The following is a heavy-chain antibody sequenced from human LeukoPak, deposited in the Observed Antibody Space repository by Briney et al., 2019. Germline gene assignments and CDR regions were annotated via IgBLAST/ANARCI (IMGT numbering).Heavy chain of an antibody. CDR3: ARWGGYCSGGSCYPLYYFDY. V-gene: IGHV5-51*01. CDR2: IYPGDSDT. CDR1: GYTFNNYW. D-gene: IGHD2-15*01. Sequence: NRGESLKISCMGSGYTFNNYWIVWVRQMPGKGLEWMGVIYPGDSDTRYSPSFEGQVTISADKSISTAYLQWNSLKASDTAMYYCARWGGYCSGGSCYPLYYFDYWGQGTLVTVSS. J-gene: IGHJ4*02.